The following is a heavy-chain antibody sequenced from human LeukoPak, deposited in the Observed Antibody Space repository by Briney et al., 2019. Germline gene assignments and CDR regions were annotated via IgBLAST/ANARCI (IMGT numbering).Heavy chain of an antibody. CDR2: IYPGDSDA. CDR3: ASRSQTGAFDI. CDR1: GYSFTNYW. J-gene: IGHJ3*02. Sequence: GESLKISRKSSGYSFTNYWIAWVRQMPEKGLEWMGVIYPGDSDARYSPSFQGQVTISADKSINTAYLQWSSLKASDTAMYYCASRSQTGAFDIWGQGTLVTVSS. D-gene: IGHD2-15*01. V-gene: IGHV5-51*01.